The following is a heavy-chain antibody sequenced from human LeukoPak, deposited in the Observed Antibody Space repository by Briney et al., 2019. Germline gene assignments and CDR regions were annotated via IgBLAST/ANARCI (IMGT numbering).Heavy chain of an antibody. Sequence: GGSLRLSCAASGFTFSSYEMNWVRQAPGKGLEWVSYISSSGSTIYYADSVKGRFTISRDNAKNSLYLQMNSLRAEDTALYYCAKELGYCSSTSCYDYFDYWGQGTLVTVSS. CDR2: ISSSGSTI. V-gene: IGHV3-48*03. CDR3: AKELGYCSSTSCYDYFDY. J-gene: IGHJ4*02. D-gene: IGHD2-2*01. CDR1: GFTFSSYE.